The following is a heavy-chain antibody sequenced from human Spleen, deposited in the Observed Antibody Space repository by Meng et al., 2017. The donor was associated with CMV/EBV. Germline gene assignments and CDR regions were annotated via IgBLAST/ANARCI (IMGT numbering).Heavy chain of an antibody. CDR2: INPNSGGT. Sequence: ASVKVSCKASGGTFSSYAISWVRQAPGQGLEWMGWINPNSGGTNYALKFQGRVTMTRDTSISTAYMELSRLRSDDTAVYYCARELEQQLSGMDVWGQGTTVTVSS. CDR3: ARELEQQLSGMDV. V-gene: IGHV1-2*02. D-gene: IGHD1/OR15-1a*01. CDR1: GGTFSSYA. J-gene: IGHJ6*02.